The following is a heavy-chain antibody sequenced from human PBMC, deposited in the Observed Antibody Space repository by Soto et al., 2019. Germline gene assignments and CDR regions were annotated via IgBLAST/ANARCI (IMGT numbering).Heavy chain of an antibody. V-gene: IGHV1-18*01. J-gene: IGHJ4*02. Sequence: QLQLVQSGAEAKKPGASVKVSCKASGYTFPTSTISWLRQAPGQGLEWMGWIKAYSGNTNYAQKLQGRVTMDTDTSTSTAYMELRSLTTADTAIYYCAIANYGDDDYWGQGTLVTVSS. CDR2: IKAYSGNT. D-gene: IGHD4-17*01. CDR3: AIANYGDDDY. CDR1: GYTFPTST.